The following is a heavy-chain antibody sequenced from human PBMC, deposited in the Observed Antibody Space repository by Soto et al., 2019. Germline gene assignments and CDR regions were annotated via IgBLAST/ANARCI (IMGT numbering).Heavy chain of an antibody. CDR2: INPNSGGT. CDR1: GYTFTGYY. D-gene: IGHD4-17*01. V-gene: IGHV1-2*04. CDR3: ARDATGSLRYGDDYYFMAV. Sequence: ASVKVSCKASGYTFTGYYMHWVRQAPGQGLEWMGWINPNSGGTNYAQKFQGWVTMTRDTSISTAYMELSRLRSDDTAVYYCARDATGSLRYGDDYYFMAVWGKGTTVTVSS. J-gene: IGHJ6*03.